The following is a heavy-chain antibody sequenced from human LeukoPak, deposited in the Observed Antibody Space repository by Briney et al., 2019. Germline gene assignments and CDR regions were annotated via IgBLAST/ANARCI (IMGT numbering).Heavy chain of an antibody. CDR1: GFTVSSNS. D-gene: IGHD6-13*01. J-gene: IGHJ6*03. CDR3: ARDGIAARVVYYYMDV. V-gene: IGHV3-53*01. CDR2: IYSGTI. Sequence: GGSLRLSCTVSGFTVSSNSMSWVRQAPGKGLEWVSFIYSGTIHYSDSVKGRFTISRDNAKNSLYLQMNSLRAEDTAVYYCARDGIAARVVYYYMDVWGKGTTVTVSS.